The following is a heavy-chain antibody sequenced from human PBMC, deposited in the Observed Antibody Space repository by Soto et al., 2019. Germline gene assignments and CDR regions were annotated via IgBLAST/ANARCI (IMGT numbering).Heavy chain of an antibody. CDR2: TYYGWNT. V-gene: IGHV4-59*01. J-gene: IGHJ4*02. CDR3: ARDREYYDSSGLYFDY. Sequence: LSLTCSVSGGSISDYYWSWIRQPPGKGLEWIGYTYYGWNTNYNPSLKSRVTISVDTSKNQFSLKLISVTAADTAVYYCARDREYYDSSGLYFDYWGQGTLVTVSS. CDR1: GGSISDYY. D-gene: IGHD3-22*01.